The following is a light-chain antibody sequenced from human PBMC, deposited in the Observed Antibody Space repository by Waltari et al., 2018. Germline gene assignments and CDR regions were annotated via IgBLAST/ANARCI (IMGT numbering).Light chain of an antibody. CDR2: DVS. CDR3: CSYAGNYVWV. V-gene: IGLV2-23*02. J-gene: IGLJ3*02. Sequence: QSALTHPAAVSVSPGQSCTISGTGASRDIGRYDIFAWYQQHPGNDPKLIISDVSKRPSGVSDRFSGSKSGDTAALTISGLQFEDEADYYCCSYAGNYVWVFGGGTRLTVL. CDR1: SRDIGRYDI.